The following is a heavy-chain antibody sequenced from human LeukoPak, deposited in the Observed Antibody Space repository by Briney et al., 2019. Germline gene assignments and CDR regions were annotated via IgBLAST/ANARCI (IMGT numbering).Heavy chain of an antibody. Sequence: PSETLSLTCTVSGGSISISSYYWSWIRQPAGNGLEWIGRIYSSASTNYNPSLKSRVTMSVDASKNHFSLKLTSVTAADTAIYYCARQAYDTGYDAFDIWGQGTMVTVSS. V-gene: IGHV4-61*02. J-gene: IGHJ3*02. CDR1: GGSISISSYY. CDR2: IYSSAST. D-gene: IGHD3-22*01. CDR3: ARQAYDTGYDAFDI.